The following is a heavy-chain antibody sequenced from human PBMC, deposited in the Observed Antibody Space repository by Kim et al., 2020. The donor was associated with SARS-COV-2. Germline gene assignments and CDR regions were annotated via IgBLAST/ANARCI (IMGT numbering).Heavy chain of an antibody. J-gene: IGHJ4*02. Sequence: GGSLRLSCAASGFTVSSNYMSWVRQAPGKGLEWVSVIYSGGSTYYADSVKGRFTISRDNSKNTLYLQMNSLRAEDTAVYYCARERGPEYYDILTVYYSDYCCQVTLVTVSS. CDR3: ARERGPEYYDILTVYYSDY. CDR1: GFTVSSNY. D-gene: IGHD3-9*01. CDR2: IYSGGST. V-gene: IGHV3-53*01.